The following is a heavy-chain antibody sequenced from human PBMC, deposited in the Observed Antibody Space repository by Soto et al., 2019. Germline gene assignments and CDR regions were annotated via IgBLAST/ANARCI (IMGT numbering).Heavy chain of an antibody. CDR3: AAHLKSSGWFAHYYYGMDV. CDR2: INHSGST. D-gene: IGHD6-19*01. J-gene: IGHJ6*02. CDR1: GGSFSGYY. Sequence: SETLSLTCAVYGGSFSGYYWSWIRQPPGKGLEWIGEINHSGSTNYNPSLKSRVTISVDTSKNQFSLKLSSVTAADTAVYYCAAHLKSSGWFAHYYYGMDVRGQGTTVTVS. V-gene: IGHV4-34*01.